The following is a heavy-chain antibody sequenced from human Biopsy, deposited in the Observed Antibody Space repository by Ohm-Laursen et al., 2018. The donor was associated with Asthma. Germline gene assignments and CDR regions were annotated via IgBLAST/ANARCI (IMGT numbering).Heavy chain of an antibody. V-gene: IGHV3-30*18. CDR1: GFSFNSYG. D-gene: IGHD3-3*01. J-gene: IGHJ3*02. Sequence: SLRLSCAASGFSFNSYGMHWVRQAPGKGLEWVAVMSFDGRQTYYADSVKGRFTISRDNSKNTLYLQMNSLRAEDTAAYYCAKERYYDFWSGYPIWGQGTMVTVSS. CDR2: MSFDGRQT. CDR3: AKERYYDFWSGYPI.